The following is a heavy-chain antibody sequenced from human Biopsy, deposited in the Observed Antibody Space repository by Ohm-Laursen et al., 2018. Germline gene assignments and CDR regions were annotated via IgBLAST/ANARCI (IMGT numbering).Heavy chain of an antibody. CDR3: ARDRGYYSDRTVPGYFDL. Sequence: SDTLSLTCIVSGDSISSYYWSWNRQPPGKGLVWIGYVYYTGSTDYNSSLQSRVTISVDTSKNHFSLRLRSVTPADTAIYYCARDRGYYSDRTVPGYFDLWGHGTLVTVSS. D-gene: IGHD3-22*01. CDR2: VYYTGST. J-gene: IGHJ2*01. CDR1: GDSISSYY. V-gene: IGHV4-59*01.